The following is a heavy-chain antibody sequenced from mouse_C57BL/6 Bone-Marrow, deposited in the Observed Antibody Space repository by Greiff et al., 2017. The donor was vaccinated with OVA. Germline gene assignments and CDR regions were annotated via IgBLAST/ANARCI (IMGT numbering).Heavy chain of an antibody. D-gene: IGHD2-2*01. J-gene: IGHJ2*01. Sequence: EVQLQQSGPELVKPGASVKISCKASGYTFTDYYMNWVKQSHGKSLEWIGDINPNNGGTSYNQKFKGKATLTVDKSSSTAYMELLSLTSEDSAVYYCARGVTTYYFVYWGQGTTLTVSS. V-gene: IGHV1-26*01. CDR2: INPNNGGT. CDR3: ARGVTTYYFVY. CDR1: GYTFTDYY.